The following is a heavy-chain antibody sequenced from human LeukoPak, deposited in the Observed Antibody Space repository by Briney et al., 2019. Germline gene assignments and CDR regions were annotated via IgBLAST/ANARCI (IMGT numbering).Heavy chain of an antibody. J-gene: IGHJ6*03. CDR2: ISSSGSTI. CDR1: GFTFSDYY. D-gene: IGHD5-24*01. CDR3: ARGGMATPNYYYYYYMDV. V-gene: IGHV3-11*04. Sequence: GGSLGLSCAASGFTFSDYYMSWIRQAPGKGLEWVSYISSSGSTIYYADSVKGRFTISRDNAKNSLYLQMNSLRAEDTAVYYCARGGMATPNYYYYYYMDVWGKGTTVTISS.